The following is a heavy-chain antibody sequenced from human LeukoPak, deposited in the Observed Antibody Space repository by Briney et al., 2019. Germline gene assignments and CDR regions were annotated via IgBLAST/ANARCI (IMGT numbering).Heavy chain of an antibody. CDR2: ISGSGHTT. CDR1: GIAFSTYA. V-gene: IGHV3-23*01. D-gene: IGHD4-23*01. Sequence: GGSLRLSCTASGIAFSTYAANWVRQAPGKGLEWVSAISGSGHTTYYADSVKGRFTFSRDNSKNTLYLQMDSLRAEDTAVYYCAKIDYGSNTGSWGQGTLVTVSS. CDR3: AKIDYGSNTGS. J-gene: IGHJ5*02.